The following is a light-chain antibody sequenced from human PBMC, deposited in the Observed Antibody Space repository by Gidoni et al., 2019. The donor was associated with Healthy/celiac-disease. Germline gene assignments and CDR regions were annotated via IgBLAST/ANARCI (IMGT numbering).Light chain of an antibody. Sequence: EIVLTQSPGTLSLSPGARATLSCRASQSVSSSYLAWYQQKPGQAPRLLIYGASSRATGIPDRFSGSGSGTDFTLTISRLEPEDFAVYYCQQYGSSLLTFXGXTKVEIK. CDR1: QSVSSSY. CDR2: GAS. J-gene: IGKJ4*01. CDR3: QQYGSSLLT. V-gene: IGKV3-20*01.